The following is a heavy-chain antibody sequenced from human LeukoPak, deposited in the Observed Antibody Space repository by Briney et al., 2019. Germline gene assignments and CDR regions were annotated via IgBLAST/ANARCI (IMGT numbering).Heavy chain of an antibody. V-gene: IGHV3-23*01. CDR2: ISGSGGST. Sequence: PGGSLRLSCAASGFTFSSYAMSWVRRAPGKGLEWVSAISGSGGSTYYADSVKGRFTSSRDNSNNTLYVQMNSLRVEDTAVYYCAKSGGLSGSGRLAMDVWGQGTTVTVSS. J-gene: IGHJ6*02. CDR3: AKSGGLSGSGRLAMDV. CDR1: GFTFSSYA. D-gene: IGHD3-10*01.